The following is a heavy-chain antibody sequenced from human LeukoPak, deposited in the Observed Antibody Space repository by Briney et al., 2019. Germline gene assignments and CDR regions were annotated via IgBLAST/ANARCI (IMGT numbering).Heavy chain of an antibody. V-gene: IGHV3-74*01. D-gene: IGHD4/OR15-4a*01. J-gene: IGHJ4*02. CDR2: LVSDGRST. CDR3: ARDGCLPDY. Sequence: GGSLRLSCAASGFTFSNYWMHWVRPPPGKGLVWVSRLVSDGRSTSYADSVKGRFTISRDNAKNTLYLQMNSLRAEDTAVYYCARDGCLPDYWGQGTLVTVSS. CDR1: GFTFSNYW.